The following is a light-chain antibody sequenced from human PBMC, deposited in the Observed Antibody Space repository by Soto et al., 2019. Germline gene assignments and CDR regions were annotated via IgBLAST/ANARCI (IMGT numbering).Light chain of an antibody. V-gene: IGKV1-33*01. CDR3: QQHDGRPTMT. CDR2: AVS. J-gene: IGKJ5*01. CDR1: QDIDNS. Sequence: DIQLTQSPSSLSASVGETVTITCRASQDIDNSLNWYQHKPGKAPKLLVYAVSFLETGVPSRFSGRGSGTFFSLPINSLQSDEFVTDYCQQHDGRPTMTFGQGTRL.